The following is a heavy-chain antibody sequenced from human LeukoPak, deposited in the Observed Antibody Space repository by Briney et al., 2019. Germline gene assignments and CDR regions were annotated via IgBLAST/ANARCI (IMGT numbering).Heavy chain of an antibody. CDR3: ARDVSAFDY. J-gene: IGHJ4*02. V-gene: IGHV3-74*01. CDR1: GFTFTNSW. D-gene: IGHD2/OR15-2a*01. CDR2: INSDGTNT. Sequence: PGGSLRLSCAASGFTFTNSWMHWVRHAPGKGLVWVSHINSDGTNTTYADSVKGRFTISRDNAKTTLYLQMNSLRAEDTAVYYCARDVSAFDYWGQGTLVTISS.